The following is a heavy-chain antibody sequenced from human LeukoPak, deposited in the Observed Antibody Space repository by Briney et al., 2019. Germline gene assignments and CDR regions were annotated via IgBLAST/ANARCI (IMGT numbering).Heavy chain of an antibody. CDR3: VRGMDV. CDR2: INQDGNKK. CDR1: GFTFSDYW. V-gene: IGHV3-7*01. J-gene: IGHJ6*02. Sequence: AGGSLRLSCAASGFTFSDYWMNWVRQAPGKGLEWVANINQDGNKKYYVDSVKGRFTVSGDNAKNSLYLQMNSLRAGDTAVYYCVRGMDVWGQGTTVTVSS.